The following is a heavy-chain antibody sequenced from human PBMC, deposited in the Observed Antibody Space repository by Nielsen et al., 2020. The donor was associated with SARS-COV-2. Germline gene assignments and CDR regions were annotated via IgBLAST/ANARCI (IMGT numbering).Heavy chain of an antibody. CDR1: GFTFSSYS. CDR2: ISSSSSTI. D-gene: IGHD4-17*01. V-gene: IGHV3-48*01. J-gene: IGHJ4*02. Sequence: GESLKISCAASGFTFSSYSMNWVRQAPGKGLERVSYISSSSSTIYYADSVKGRFTISRDNSKNTLYLQMNSLRAEDTAVYYCANERFYGDYYYWGQGTLVTVSS. CDR3: ANERFYGDYYY.